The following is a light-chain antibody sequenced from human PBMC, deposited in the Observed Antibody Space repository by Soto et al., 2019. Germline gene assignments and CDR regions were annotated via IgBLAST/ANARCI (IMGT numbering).Light chain of an antibody. J-gene: IGLJ1*01. CDR1: SSDVGGYNY. V-gene: IGLV2-11*01. Sequence: QSVLTQPHSVSGSPGQSVAISCSGTSSDVGGYNYAAWYQQHPGKAPKLIIFDVNKRPSGVPDRFSGSKSGSTASLTISGLQAEDEADYYCCSYGGSFYVVGTGTKVTVL. CDR3: CSYGGSFYV. CDR2: DVN.